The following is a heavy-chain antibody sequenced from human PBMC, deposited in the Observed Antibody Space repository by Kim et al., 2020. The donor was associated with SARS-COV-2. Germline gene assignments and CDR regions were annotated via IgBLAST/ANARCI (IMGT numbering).Heavy chain of an antibody. D-gene: IGHD6-13*01. V-gene: IGHV1-46*01. CDR2: INPSGGST. CDR3: ASSRKGEAAAGGGAFDI. J-gene: IGHJ3*02. CDR1: GYTFTSYY. Sequence: ASVKVSCKASGYTFTSYYMHWVRQAPGQGLEWMGIINPSGGSTSYAQKFQGRVTMTRDTSTSTVYMELSSLRSEDTAVYYCASSRKGEAAAGGGAFDIWGQGTMVTVSS.